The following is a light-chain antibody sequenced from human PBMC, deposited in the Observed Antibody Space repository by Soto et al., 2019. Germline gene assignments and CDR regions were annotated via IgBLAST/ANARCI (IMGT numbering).Light chain of an antibody. V-gene: IGKV1-9*01. Sequence: IQLTQSPSSLSASVGDRVTITCRASQGISSYLAWYQQKPGKAPKLLIYAASTLQSGVPSRFSGSGSGTDFTLTINSLQSEDFAVYYCQHYVNWPLTFGGGTKVDIK. CDR1: QGISSY. CDR3: QHYVNWPLT. J-gene: IGKJ4*01. CDR2: AAS.